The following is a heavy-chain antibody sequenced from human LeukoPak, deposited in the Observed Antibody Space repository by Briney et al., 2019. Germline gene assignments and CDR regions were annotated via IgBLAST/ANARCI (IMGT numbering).Heavy chain of an antibody. V-gene: IGHV1-46*01. CDR3: ASGELLGFDY. CDR1: GYTLTELS. CDR2: INPSGGST. D-gene: IGHD1-26*01. Sequence: ASVKVSCKVSGYTLTELSMHWVRQAPGQGLEWMGIINPSGGSTSYAQKFQGRVTMTRDMSTSTVYMELSSLRSEDTAVYYCASGELLGFDYWGQGTLVTVSS. J-gene: IGHJ4*02.